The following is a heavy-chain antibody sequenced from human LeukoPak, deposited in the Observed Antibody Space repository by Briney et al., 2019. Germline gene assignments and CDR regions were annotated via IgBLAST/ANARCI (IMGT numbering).Heavy chain of an antibody. J-gene: IGHJ4*02. V-gene: IGHV4-59*08. D-gene: IGHD1-14*01. CDR3: ARLNHGDYIDY. CDR1: GGSISSYY. CDR2: IYYSGST. Sequence: SETLSLTCTVSGGSISSYYWSWIRQPPGKGLEWIGYIYYSGSTNYNPSLKSRVTISVDTSKNQFSLKLSSVTAADTAVYYCARLNHGDYIDYWGQGTLVTVSS.